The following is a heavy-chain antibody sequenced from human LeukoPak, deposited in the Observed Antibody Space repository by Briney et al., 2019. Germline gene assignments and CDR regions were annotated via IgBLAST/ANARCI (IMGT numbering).Heavy chain of an antibody. CDR2: INSDGSST. CDR1: GFTFSSYW. V-gene: IGHV3-74*01. D-gene: IGHD4-11*01. Sequence: GGSLRLSCAASGFTFSSYWVHWVRQAPGKGLVWVSRINSDGSSTSYADSVKGRFTISRDNAKNTLYLQMNSLRAEDTAVYYCARDLKTRYSTGWFDPWGQGTLVTVSS. CDR3: ARDLKTRYSTGWFDP. J-gene: IGHJ5*02.